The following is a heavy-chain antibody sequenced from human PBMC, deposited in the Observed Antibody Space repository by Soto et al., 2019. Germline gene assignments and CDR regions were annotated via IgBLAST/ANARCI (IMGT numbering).Heavy chain of an antibody. CDR3: ARDQRPARGRGYRYGPDYYGMDV. D-gene: IGHD5-18*01. CDR2: IWYDGSNK. Sequence: PGGSLRLSCAASGFTFSSYGMHWVRQAPGKGLEWVAVIWYDGSNKYYADSVKGRFTISRDNSKNTLYLQMNSLRAEDTAVYYCARDQRPARGRGYRYGPDYYGMDVWGQGTTVTVSS. CDR1: GFTFSSYG. V-gene: IGHV3-33*01. J-gene: IGHJ6*02.